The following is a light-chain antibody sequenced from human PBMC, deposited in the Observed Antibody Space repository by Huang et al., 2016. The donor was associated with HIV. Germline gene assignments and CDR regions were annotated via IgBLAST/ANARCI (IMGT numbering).Light chain of an antibody. J-gene: IGKJ4*01. CDR3: QQYGSSPLT. Sequence: EIVLTQSPGTLSLSPGERATLSCRASQSVSTSHLAWYQQKPVQALRLLMYDASSRATGIPDRFSGSGSGTDFTLTISRLEPEDFAVYYCQQYGSSPLTFGGGTKVENK. V-gene: IGKV3-20*01. CDR2: DAS. CDR1: QSVSTSH.